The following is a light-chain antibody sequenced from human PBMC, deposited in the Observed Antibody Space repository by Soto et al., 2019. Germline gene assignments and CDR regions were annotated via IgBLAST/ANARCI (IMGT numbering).Light chain of an antibody. J-gene: IGKJ1*01. CDR2: WAS. V-gene: IGKV4-1*01. Sequence: DIVMTQSPDSLAVSLGERATINCKSSQSVLYSSNNQNYLAWYQQKPGQPPKLLIYWASTRESGVPDRFTGSGSGTDFTLTISSLQAEDVGVYYCQQYYSTPPTFGQGTKVDIK. CDR3: QQYYSTPPT. CDR1: QSVLYSSNNQNY.